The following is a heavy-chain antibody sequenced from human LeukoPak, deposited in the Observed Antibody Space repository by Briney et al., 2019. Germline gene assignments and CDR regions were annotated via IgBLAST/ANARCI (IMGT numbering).Heavy chain of an antibody. D-gene: IGHD4-11*01. Sequence: EGSFRLSCAASGFTLSNYAMSWVRQAPGKGLEWVSAISGSGGSTYYADSVKGRFTISRDNSKNTLYLQMNSVRAEDTAVYYCAKDWITVTDYFDYWGQGTLVTVSS. V-gene: IGHV3-23*01. CDR1: GFTLSNYA. CDR2: ISGSGGST. CDR3: AKDWITVTDYFDY. J-gene: IGHJ4*02.